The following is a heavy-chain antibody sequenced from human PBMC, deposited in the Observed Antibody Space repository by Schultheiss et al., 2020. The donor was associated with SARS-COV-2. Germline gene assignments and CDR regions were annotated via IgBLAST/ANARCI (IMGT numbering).Heavy chain of an antibody. D-gene: IGHD3-3*01. J-gene: IGHJ3*02. CDR2: ISWNSGSI. CDR3: AKAPLFGVVIDAFDI. V-gene: IGHV3-9*01. Sequence: GGSLRLSCAASGFTFDDYAMHWVWQAPGKGLESVSGISWNSGSIGYADSVKGRFTISRDNAKNSLYLQMNSLRAEDTALYYCAKAPLFGVVIDAFDIWGQGTMVTVSS. CDR1: GFTFDDYA.